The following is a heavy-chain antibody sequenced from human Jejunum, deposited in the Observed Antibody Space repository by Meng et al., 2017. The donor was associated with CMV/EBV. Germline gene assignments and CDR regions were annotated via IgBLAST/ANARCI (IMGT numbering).Heavy chain of an antibody. CDR1: GGPITSSY. D-gene: IGHD1/OR15-1a*01. Sequence: TVSGGPITSSYWNWIRQPPGKGLEWIGYTHYSGSALYNPALKSRVTMSVDTSKHQFSLKLSSATSADTAVYYCAKWNSDWNSFDSWGQGTLVTVSS. J-gene: IGHJ4*02. CDR3: AKWNSDWNSFDS. CDR2: THYSGSA. V-gene: IGHV4-59*03.